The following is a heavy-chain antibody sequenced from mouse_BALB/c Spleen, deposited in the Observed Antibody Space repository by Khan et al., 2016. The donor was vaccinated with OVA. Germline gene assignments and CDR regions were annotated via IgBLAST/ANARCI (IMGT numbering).Heavy chain of an antibody. CDR1: GFSLTSYG. V-gene: IGHV2-6-7*01. J-gene: IGHJ4*01. CDR3: ARGAYYGNYDAMDY. CDR2: IWGDGIT. Sequence: QVQLKESGPGLVAPSQSLSITCTVSGFSLTSYGINWVRQPPGKGLEWLGMIWGDGITNYNSALKSRLSISKDNSTSQVFLKINSLQTYDTARNYCARGAYYGNYDAMDYWGQGTSVTVSS. D-gene: IGHD2-10*01.